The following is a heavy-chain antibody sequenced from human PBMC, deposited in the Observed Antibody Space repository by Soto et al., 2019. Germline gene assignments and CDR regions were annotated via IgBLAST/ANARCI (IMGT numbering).Heavy chain of an antibody. CDR1: GGTFSSYA. CDR3: AGFYDILTGKTADDAFDI. CDR2: IIPIFGTA. V-gene: IGHV1-69*06. Sequence: ASVKVSCKASGGTFSSYAISWVRQAPGQGLEWMGGIIPIFGTANYAQKFQGRVTITADKSTSTAYMELSSLRSEDTAVYYCAGFYDILTGKTADDAFDIWGQGTMVTVSS. D-gene: IGHD3-9*01. J-gene: IGHJ3*02.